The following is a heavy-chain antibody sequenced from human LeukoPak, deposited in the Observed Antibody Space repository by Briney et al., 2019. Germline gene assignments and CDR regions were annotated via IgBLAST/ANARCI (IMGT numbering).Heavy chain of an antibody. J-gene: IGHJ4*02. CDR3: ARDPPRAPWVFDY. CDR2: ITSGGGTT. CDR1: RFTLSNYT. D-gene: IGHD1-26*01. V-gene: IGHV3-23*01. Sequence: GGSLRLSCAASRFTLSNYTLSTVRQAPGKALWRVSAITSGGGTTSYAGRVKRRFTISRDNSKNTLYLQMHSERAEGTGVYYCARDPPRAPWVFDYWGQGTLVSVSS.